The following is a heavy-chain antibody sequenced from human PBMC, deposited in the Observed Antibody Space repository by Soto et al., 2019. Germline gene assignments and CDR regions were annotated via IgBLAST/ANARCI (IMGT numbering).Heavy chain of an antibody. Sequence: GASVKVSCKASGGTFSSYAISWLRQAPGQGLEWMGGIIPIFGTANYAQKFQGRVTITADESTSTAYMELSSLRSEDTAVYYCASPAAIPYYYYYGMDVWGQGTTVTVSS. CDR2: IIPIFGTA. J-gene: IGHJ6*02. D-gene: IGHD2-2*01. CDR3: ASPAAIPYYYYYGMDV. CDR1: GGTFSSYA. V-gene: IGHV1-69*13.